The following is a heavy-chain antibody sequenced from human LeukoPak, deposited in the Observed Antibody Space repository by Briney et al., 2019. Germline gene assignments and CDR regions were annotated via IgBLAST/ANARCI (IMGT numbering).Heavy chain of an antibody. D-gene: IGHD2-2*01. Sequence: GASVKVSCKASGYTFTGYYMHWVRQAPGQGLEWMGWINPNSGGTNYAQKFQGRVTMTRDTPISTAYMELSRLRSDDTAVYYCARACSSTSCLRYWGQGTLVTVSS. CDR2: INPNSGGT. CDR3: ARACSSTSCLRY. J-gene: IGHJ4*02. CDR1: GYTFTGYY. V-gene: IGHV1-2*02.